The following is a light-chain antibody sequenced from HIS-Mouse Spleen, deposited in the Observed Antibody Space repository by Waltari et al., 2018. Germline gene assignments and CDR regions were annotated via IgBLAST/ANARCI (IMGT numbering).Light chain of an antibody. J-gene: IGLJ1*01. CDR3: SSYTSSSTLRYV. V-gene: IGLV2-14*03. Sequence: QSALTQPASVSGSPGQSITISCPGTSSDVGGYNHVSLDQQHPGKAPNLMIYDVSNRPSGVSNRFSGSKSGNTASLTISGLQAEDEADYYCSSYTSSSTLRYVFGTGTKVTVL. CDR1: SSDVGGYNH. CDR2: DVS.